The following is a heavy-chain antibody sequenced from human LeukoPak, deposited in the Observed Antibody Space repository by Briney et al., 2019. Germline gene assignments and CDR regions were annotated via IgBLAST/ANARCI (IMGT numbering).Heavy chain of an antibody. D-gene: IGHD2-21*02. Sequence: GGSLRLSCAASGFTFGNYGMSWVRQAPGKGLEWVSGINWNGGSTGYADSVEGRFTISKDNAKNSQYLQMNSLRVEDTALYYCARAQTYGDSRLLLDYWGQGTLVTVSS. CDR3: ARAQTYGDSRLLLDY. CDR1: GFTFGNYG. V-gene: IGHV3-20*04. J-gene: IGHJ4*02. CDR2: INWNGGST.